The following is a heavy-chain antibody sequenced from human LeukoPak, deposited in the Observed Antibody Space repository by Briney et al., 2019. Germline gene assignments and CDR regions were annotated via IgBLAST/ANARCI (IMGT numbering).Heavy chain of an antibody. CDR3: AKDLDSSGATFDY. J-gene: IGHJ4*02. V-gene: IGHV3-74*01. D-gene: IGHD3-22*01. CDR1: GFTFSRYW. CDR2: INSDGSST. Sequence: GGSLRLSCAASGFTFSRYWMHWVRQAPGKGLVWVSRINSDGSSTSYADSVKGRFTISRDNAKNTLYLQMNSLRAEDTAVYYCAKDLDSSGATFDYWGQGTLVTVSS.